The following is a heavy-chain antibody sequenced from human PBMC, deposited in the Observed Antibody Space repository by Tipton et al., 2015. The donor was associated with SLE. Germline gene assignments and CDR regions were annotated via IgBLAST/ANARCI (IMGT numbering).Heavy chain of an antibody. J-gene: IGHJ3*02. Sequence: LRLSCTVSGGSISSSSFLWGWIRQPPGKGLEWIGNIYYSGSAYYNPSLKSRVTISEDTSKNEFSLKVSSVTAADTAVHYCARSIAGGVFDIWGQGTMVSLSS. CDR1: GGSISSSSFL. D-gene: IGHD6-6*01. CDR2: IYYSGSA. CDR3: ARSIAGGVFDI. V-gene: IGHV4-39*07.